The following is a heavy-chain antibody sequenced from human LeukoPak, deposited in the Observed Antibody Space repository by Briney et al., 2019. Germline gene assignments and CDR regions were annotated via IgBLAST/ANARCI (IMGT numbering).Heavy chain of an antibody. CDR2: ISSSSNII. V-gene: IGHV3-48*01. CDR1: GFTFSNYN. J-gene: IGHJ4*02. D-gene: IGHD3-10*01. Sequence: PGGSLRLSCAASGFTFSNYNMNWVRQPPGKGLQWVSYISSSSNIIYYADSVKGRFTISRDNAKNSLFLQMNSLRAEDTAEYYCARDFAREFTIDYWGQGTLVTVSS. CDR3: ARDFAREFTIDY.